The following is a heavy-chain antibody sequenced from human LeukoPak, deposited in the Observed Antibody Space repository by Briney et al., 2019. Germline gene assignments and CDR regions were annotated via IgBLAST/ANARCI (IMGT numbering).Heavy chain of an antibody. CDR1: GGAISSYY. CDR2: INTSGST. V-gene: IGHV4-4*07. CDR3: ARYESKDIVSGSYVVYYYYMDV. Sequence: PSETLSLTCTVSGGAISSYYWSWIRQPAGERLEWIGRINTSGSTNYNPSLKSRVTMSIDTSKNQFSLKLSSVTAADTAVYFCARYESKDIVSGSYVVYYYYMDVWGKGTTVTVSS. J-gene: IGHJ6*03. D-gene: IGHD3-16*01.